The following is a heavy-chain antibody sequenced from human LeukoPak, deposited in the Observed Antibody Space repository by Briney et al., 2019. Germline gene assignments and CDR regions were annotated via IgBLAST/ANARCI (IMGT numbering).Heavy chain of an antibody. D-gene: IGHD3-10*02. V-gene: IGHV3-33*01. CDR3: ARGPYPGSMFLDH. Sequence: GGSLRLSCAASGFTFSSYGMHWVRQAPGKGLEWVAMIWYDGSNTYYADSVKGRFTISRDNSKNTLFLQMDSLRAEDTAVYYCARGPYPGSMFLDHWGQGTLVTVSS. J-gene: IGHJ4*02. CDR1: GFTFSSYG. CDR2: IWYDGSNT.